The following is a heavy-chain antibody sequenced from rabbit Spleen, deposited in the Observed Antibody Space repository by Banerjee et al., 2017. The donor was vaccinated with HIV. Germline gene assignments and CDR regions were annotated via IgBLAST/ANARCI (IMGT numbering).Heavy chain of an antibody. CDR3: ARGEHFSVGFSAFAIYLDL. V-gene: IGHV1S40*01. D-gene: IGHD6-1*01. J-gene: IGHJ4*01. Sequence: QSLEESGGDLVKPGASLTLTCTASGVSFSTDHYMCWVRQAPGKGLEWIACIEGGSSAFSYFASWAKGRFTISKTSSTTVTLQMTSLTAADTATYFCARGEHFSVGFSAFAIYLDLWGQGTLVTVS. CDR1: GVSFSTDHY. CDR2: IEGGSSAFS.